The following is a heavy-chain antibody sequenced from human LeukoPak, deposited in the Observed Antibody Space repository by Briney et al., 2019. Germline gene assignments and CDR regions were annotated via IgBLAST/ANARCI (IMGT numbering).Heavy chain of an antibody. J-gene: IGHJ1*01. D-gene: IGHD4-17*01. CDR1: GYTFTGYY. CDR2: INPNSGGT. V-gene: IGHV1-2*04. CDR3: ARGGIYGDYGPEYFQH. Sequence: VASVKVSCKASGYTFTGYYMHWVRQAPGQGLEWMGWINPNSGGTNYPQKFQGWVTMTRDTSISTAYMELSRLRSDDTAVYYCARGGIYGDYGPEYFQHWGQGTLVTVSS.